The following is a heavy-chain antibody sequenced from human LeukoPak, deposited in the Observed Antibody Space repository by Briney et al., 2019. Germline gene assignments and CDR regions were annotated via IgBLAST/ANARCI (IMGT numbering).Heavy chain of an antibody. J-gene: IGHJ4*02. Sequence: PGGSLRLSCAASGFTFSSYEMNWVRQAPGKGLEWVSYISISGASIYYADSVRGRFSISRDNAKNSLYLQMNSLRVDDTAFYYCARGRSDSGGRIDYWGQGTLVTVSS. V-gene: IGHV3-48*03. CDR3: ARGRSDSGGRIDY. CDR2: ISISGASI. D-gene: IGHD4-23*01. CDR1: GFTFSSYE.